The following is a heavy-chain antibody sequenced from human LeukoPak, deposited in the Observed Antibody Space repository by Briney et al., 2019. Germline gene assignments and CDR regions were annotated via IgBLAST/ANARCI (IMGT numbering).Heavy chain of an antibody. Sequence: ASVKVSCKASGGTFSSYVISWVRQAPGQGLEWMGGIIPIFGTANYAQKFQGRVTITADESTSTAYMELSSLRSEDTAVYYCAGGLYGDYDLDYWGQGTLVTVSS. D-gene: IGHD4-17*01. V-gene: IGHV1-69*13. J-gene: IGHJ4*02. CDR1: GGTFSSYV. CDR3: AGGLYGDYDLDY. CDR2: IIPIFGTA.